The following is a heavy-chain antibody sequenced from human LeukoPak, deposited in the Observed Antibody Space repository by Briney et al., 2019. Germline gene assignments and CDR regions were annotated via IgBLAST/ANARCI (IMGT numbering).Heavy chain of an antibody. D-gene: IGHD3-10*01. J-gene: IGHJ6*02. CDR2: LSASGRNT. V-gene: IGHV3-23*01. CDR1: GFTFSTHA. CDR3: ARIKDPYIEAYYHAMDV. Sequence: PGGSLRLSCAVSGFTFSTHAMSWVRQTPGKGLDYVSALSASGRNTYYADSVEGRFTISRDNSKNTLYLQMNSLRAEDTAVYYCARIKDPYIEAYYHAMDVWGQGTTVTVSS.